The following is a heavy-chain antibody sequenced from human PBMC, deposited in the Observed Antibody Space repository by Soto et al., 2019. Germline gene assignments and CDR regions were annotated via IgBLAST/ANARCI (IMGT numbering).Heavy chain of an antibody. D-gene: IGHD1-26*01. CDR1: GGSIIIYY. CDR2: IYTSGST. Sequence: SEPLSLTCSVSGGSIIIYYWSWIRQPSGKGLEWIGRIYTSGSTNYNPSLKSRVTMSVDTSKNQFSLKLSSVTAADTAVYYCARVKWELGGEVWFDPWGQGNLVTVSS. CDR3: ARVKWELGGEVWFDP. V-gene: IGHV4-4*07. J-gene: IGHJ5*02.